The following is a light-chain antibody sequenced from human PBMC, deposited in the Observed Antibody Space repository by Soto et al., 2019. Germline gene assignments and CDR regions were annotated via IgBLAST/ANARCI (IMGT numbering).Light chain of an antibody. V-gene: IGKV1-39*01. CDR2: ATS. CDR1: QSISDF. CDR3: QQANSFPIT. Sequence: DIQMTQSPSSLPASVGDRVTITCRASQSISDFLNWYQQKPGQAPKLLIYATSGLKSGVPSRFSGSGSGTNFTLTISSLQPEDFATYYCQQANSFPITFGQGTRLEIK. J-gene: IGKJ5*01.